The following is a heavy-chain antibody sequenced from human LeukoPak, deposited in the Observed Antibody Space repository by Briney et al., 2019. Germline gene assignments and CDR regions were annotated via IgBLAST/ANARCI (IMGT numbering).Heavy chain of an antibody. V-gene: IGHV1-18*01. CDR2: ISAYNGNT. CDR3: ARDGLRFLEWTTSWSDP. J-gene: IGHJ5*02. Sequence: ASVKVSCKASGYTFTNYGISWVRQAPGQRLEWMGWISAYNGNTNYAQKLQGRVTMTTDTSTTTAYMELRSLRSDDTAVYYCARDGLRFLEWTTSWSDPWGQGTLVTVSS. CDR1: GYTFTNYG. D-gene: IGHD3-3*01.